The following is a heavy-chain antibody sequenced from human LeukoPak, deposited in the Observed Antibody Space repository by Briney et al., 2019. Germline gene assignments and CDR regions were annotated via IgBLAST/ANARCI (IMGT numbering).Heavy chain of an antibody. D-gene: IGHD6-19*01. CDR3: ARDRSIAVAGAFDY. CDR2: ISAYNGNT. V-gene: IGHV1-18*04. CDR1: GYTFTSYY. Sequence: GASVKVSCKASGYTFTSYYMHWVRQAPGQGLEWMGWISAYNGNTNYAQKLQGRVTMTTDTSTSTAYMELRSLRSDDTAVYYCARDRSIAVAGAFDYWGQGTLVTVSS. J-gene: IGHJ4*02.